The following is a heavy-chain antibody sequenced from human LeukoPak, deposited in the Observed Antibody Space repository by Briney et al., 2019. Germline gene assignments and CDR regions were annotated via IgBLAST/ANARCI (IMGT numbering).Heavy chain of an antibody. CDR1: GFICSDYA. CDR2: ISANESST. Sequence: GGSLRLSCAASGFICSDYAMSWVRQAPGEGLEWVSSISANESSTKYADSVKGRFTISRDHSKNTLYLQMNSLRAEDTAIYYCARWRWQQSEFDYWGQGALVTVSS. D-gene: IGHD5-24*01. V-gene: IGHV3-23*01. CDR3: ARWRWQQSEFDY. J-gene: IGHJ4*02.